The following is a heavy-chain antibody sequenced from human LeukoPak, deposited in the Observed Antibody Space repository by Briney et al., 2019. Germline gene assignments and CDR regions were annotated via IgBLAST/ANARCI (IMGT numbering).Heavy chain of an antibody. J-gene: IGHJ5*02. V-gene: IGHV4-59*01. Sequence: SETLSLTCSVSGDSITGYSWSWIRQTPGKGLEWIGYIYYNGDTHYNPSLNSRLSMSVDTPKKQFSLNLRSVTAADTAVYYCVRGPYGSSISNWFDPWGQGLLVTVSS. CDR3: VRGPYGSSISNWFDP. CDR1: GDSITGYS. D-gene: IGHD3-10*01. CDR2: IYYNGDT.